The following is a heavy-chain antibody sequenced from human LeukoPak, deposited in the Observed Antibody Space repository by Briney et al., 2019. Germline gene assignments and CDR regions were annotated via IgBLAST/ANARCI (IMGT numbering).Heavy chain of an antibody. V-gene: IGHV3-74*01. CDR3: TRRPSGWGSLDP. J-gene: IGHJ5*02. CDR2: INSDGTTT. D-gene: IGHD7-27*01. CDR1: EFTFNTSW. Sequence: GGSLRLSCAASEFTFNTSWMHWVRQAPGKGLVWVSRINSDGTTTNYADSVKGRFTISRDNAKNTLYLQMSSLRAADTALYYCTRRPSGWGSLDPWGQGTLVTVSS.